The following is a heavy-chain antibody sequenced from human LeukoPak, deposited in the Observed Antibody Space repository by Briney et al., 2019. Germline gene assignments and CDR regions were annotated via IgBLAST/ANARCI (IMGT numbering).Heavy chain of an antibody. Sequence: SQTLSLTCTVSGGSISSGGYYWSWIRQPPGKGLEWIGYIYHSGSTYYNPSLKSRVTISVDRSKNQFSLKLSSVTAADTAVYYCARPSYGGKRRSHWFDPWGQGILVTVSS. CDR3: ARPSYGGKRRSHWFDP. D-gene: IGHD4-23*01. V-gene: IGHV4-30-2*01. CDR2: IYHSGST. J-gene: IGHJ5*02. CDR1: GGSISSGGYY.